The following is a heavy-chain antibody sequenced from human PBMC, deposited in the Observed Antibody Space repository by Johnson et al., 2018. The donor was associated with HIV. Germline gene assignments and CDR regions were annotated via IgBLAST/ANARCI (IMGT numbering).Heavy chain of an antibody. CDR2: ISHDANNK. D-gene: IGHD4-23*01. V-gene: IGHV3-30*04. Sequence: VQVVESGGGLVQPGRSLRLSCAASGFTFSSYAMHWVRQAPGKGLEWVAVISHDANNKFYADPVTGRFTISRDNSKNTLYLQMDSLRPEDTAVYYCATERAVVSANAFDIWGQGTMVTVSS. CDR3: ATERAVVSANAFDI. J-gene: IGHJ3*02. CDR1: GFTFSSYA.